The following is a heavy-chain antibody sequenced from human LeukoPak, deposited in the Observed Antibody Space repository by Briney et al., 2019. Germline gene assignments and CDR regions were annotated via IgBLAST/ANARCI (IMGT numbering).Heavy chain of an antibody. CDR2: IRSTYYGGTI. CDR3: SRGKNGLGAKYFFDS. V-gene: IGHV3-49*04. D-gene: IGHD1-26*01. J-gene: IGHJ4*02. Sequence: GGSLRLSCGASGFTFGDYAMTWVRQAPGKGLEWVGLIRSTYYGGTIEYAASVTGRFSISRDNSNNVAYLQMTSLNTDDTAVYYCSRGKNGLGAKYFFDSWGPGTLVTVSS. CDR1: GFTFGDYA.